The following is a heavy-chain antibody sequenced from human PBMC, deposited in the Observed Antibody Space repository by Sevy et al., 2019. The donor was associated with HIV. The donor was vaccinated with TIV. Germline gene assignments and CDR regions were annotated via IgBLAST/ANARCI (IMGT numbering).Heavy chain of an antibody. CDR1: GFTVSSNY. CDR2: IYSGGST. D-gene: IGHD1-26*01. CDR3: AREEWELLEGAFDI. J-gene: IGHJ3*02. V-gene: IGHV3-53*01. Sequence: GGSLRLSCAASGFTVSSNYMSWVRQAPGKGLEWVSVIYSGGSTYYADSVKGRFTISRDNSKNTLYLQMNSLRAEDTAVYYCAREEWELLEGAFDIWGQGTTVTVSS.